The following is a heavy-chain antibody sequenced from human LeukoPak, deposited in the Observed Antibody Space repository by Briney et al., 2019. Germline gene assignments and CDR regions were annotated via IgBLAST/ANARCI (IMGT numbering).Heavy chain of an antibody. D-gene: IGHD3-9*01. CDR3: ARDRGGLDWLPI. V-gene: IGHV1-18*01. CDR2: ISAYNGDT. Sequence: ASVKVSCKAFGYTFTNFGITWVRQAPGQGLEWMGWISAYNGDTKYGQNFQGRVTMTTDTSTTTAYMDLRSLSSDDTAVYYCARDRGGLDWLPIWGQGTLVTVSS. J-gene: IGHJ4*02. CDR1: GYTFTNFG.